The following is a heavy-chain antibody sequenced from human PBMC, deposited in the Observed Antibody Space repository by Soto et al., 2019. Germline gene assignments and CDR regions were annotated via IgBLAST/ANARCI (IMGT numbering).Heavy chain of an antibody. Sequence: GVFLRLSCAAAGVTCSTYSMSWVSQAPGKGLEWISYISSSSSPIYYADSVKGRFTISRDNAKNSLYLQMNSLRAEDTAVYYCARRSGSYPYYLDYWGQGSLVTVSS. CDR3: ARRSGSYPYYLDY. CDR1: GVTCSTYS. D-gene: IGHD3-16*02. V-gene: IGHV3-48*01. J-gene: IGHJ4*02. CDR2: ISSSSSPI.